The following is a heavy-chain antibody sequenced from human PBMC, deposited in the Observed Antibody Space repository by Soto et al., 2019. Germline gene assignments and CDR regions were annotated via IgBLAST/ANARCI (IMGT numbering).Heavy chain of an antibody. CDR1: GGTFSSYA. Sequence: SVTVSCQASGGTFSSYAINRVRQAPGQGLEWMGGIIPIFGTANYAQKFQGRVTITADESTSTAYMELSSLRSEDTAVYYCARTLYYYGSGSYPYYFDYWGQGTLVTVSS. V-gene: IGHV1-69*13. D-gene: IGHD3-10*01. J-gene: IGHJ4*02. CDR3: ARTLYYYGSGSYPYYFDY. CDR2: IIPIFGTA.